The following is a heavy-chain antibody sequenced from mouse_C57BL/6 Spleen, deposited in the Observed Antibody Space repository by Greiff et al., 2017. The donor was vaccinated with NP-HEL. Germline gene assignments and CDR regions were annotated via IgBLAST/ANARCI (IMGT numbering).Heavy chain of an antibody. CDR2: IDPSDSYT. V-gene: IGHV1-50*01. CDR3: ARCDGYSPYYAKDY. CDR1: GYTFTSYW. J-gene: IGHJ4*01. D-gene: IGHD2-3*01. Sequence: QVQLQQPGAELVKPGASVKLSCKASGYTFTSYWMQWVKQRPGQGLEWIGEIDPSDSYTNYNQKFKGKATLTVDTSSSTAYMQLSSLTSEDSAVYYCARCDGYSPYYAKDYWGQGTSVTGSS.